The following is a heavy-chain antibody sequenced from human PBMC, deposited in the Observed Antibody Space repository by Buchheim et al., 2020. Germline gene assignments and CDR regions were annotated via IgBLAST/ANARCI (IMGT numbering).Heavy chain of an antibody. CDR1: GASISSGAHH. CDR2: IYDSART. V-gene: IGHV4-31*03. D-gene: IGHD3-10*02. Sequence: VQLQESGPGVAKPSQTVSLTCTVSGASISSGAHHWAWIRQHPGKGLEWIGCIYDSARTYYNPSLQSRVYISVDTSKNHVSLKLTSATAADTALYYCASYYVGEGGRGYWGQGT. J-gene: IGHJ4*02. CDR3: ASYYVGEGGRGY.